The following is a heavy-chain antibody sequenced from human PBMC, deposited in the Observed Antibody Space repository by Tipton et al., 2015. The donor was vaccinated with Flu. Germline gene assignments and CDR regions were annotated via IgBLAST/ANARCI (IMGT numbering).Heavy chain of an antibody. V-gene: IGHV3-30*03. CDR2: ISYDGKVT. J-gene: IGHJ6*02. CDR3: ARDSGYDYHFVMGV. D-gene: IGHD6-19*01. CDR1: GFSFDTYA. Sequence: SLRLSCAASGFSFDTYAMHWVRQAPGKGLEWVAVISYDGKVTYYGDSVKGRFTISIDDSKNMLYLQVNSLRGEDTAVYYCARDSGYDYHFVMGVWGQGTTVIVSS.